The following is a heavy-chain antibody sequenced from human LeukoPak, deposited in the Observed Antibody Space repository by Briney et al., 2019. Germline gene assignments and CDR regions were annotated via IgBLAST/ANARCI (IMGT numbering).Heavy chain of an antibody. J-gene: IGHJ4*02. CDR1: GFTFTSFA. CDR2: IRGSGGDT. V-gene: IGHV3-23*01. Sequence: GGSLRLSCAVSGFTFTSFAMSWVRQAPGKGLEWVSAIRGSGGDTYYADSVNGRSTFSGDISKNTLYLQMNSLRVEDTAIYYCAKDHCSTTSCYYDYWGQGTLVTVSS. D-gene: IGHD2-2*01. CDR3: AKDHCSTTSCYYDY.